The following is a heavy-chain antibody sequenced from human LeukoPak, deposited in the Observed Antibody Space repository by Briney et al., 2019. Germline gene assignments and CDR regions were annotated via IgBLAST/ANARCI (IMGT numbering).Heavy chain of an antibody. D-gene: IGHD3-22*01. J-gene: IGHJ5*02. CDR1: GYTFTSYY. Sequence: GASVKVSCKASGYTFTSYYMHWVRQAPGQGLEWMGGIIPIFGTANYAQKFQGRVTITADESTSTAYMELSSLRSEDTAVYYCARDLRNYDSSGEFDPWGQGTLVTVSS. CDR3: ARDLRNYDSSGEFDP. V-gene: IGHV1-69*13. CDR2: IIPIFGTA.